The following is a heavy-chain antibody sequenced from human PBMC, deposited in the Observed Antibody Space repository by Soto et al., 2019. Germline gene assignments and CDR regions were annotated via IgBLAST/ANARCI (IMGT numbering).Heavy chain of an antibody. CDR3: ANELRPAYRTGWLDH. V-gene: IGHV3-30*18. Sequence: QVHLVESGGGVVQPGGSLRLSCAASGFTCSDYAIHWVRQAPGKGLEWVAVISDAGSNEYFLASVKGRFTISRDNSKNTLYLQMTSLRGDDTAVYSGANELRPAYRTGWLDHWGQGTLVAVSS. CDR1: GFTCSDYA. CDR2: ISDAGSNE. D-gene: IGHD1-1*01. J-gene: IGHJ5*02.